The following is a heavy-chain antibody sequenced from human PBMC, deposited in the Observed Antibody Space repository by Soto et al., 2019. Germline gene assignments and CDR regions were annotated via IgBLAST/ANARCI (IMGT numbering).Heavy chain of an antibody. V-gene: IGHV3-21*01. CDR2: ISSSSSYI. CDR3: ARDLSGSVAVPLDY. D-gene: IGHD6-19*01. Sequence: EVQLVESGGGLVKPGGSLRLSCAASGFTFSSYSMNWVRQAPGKGLEWVSSISSSSSYIYYADSVKGRFTISRDNAKNSLYLQMNSLRAEDTAVYYCARDLSGSVAVPLDYWGHGTLVTVSS. J-gene: IGHJ4*01. CDR1: GFTFSSYS.